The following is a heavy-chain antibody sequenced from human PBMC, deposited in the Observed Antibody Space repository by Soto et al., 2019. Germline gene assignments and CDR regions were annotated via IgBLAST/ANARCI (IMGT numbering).Heavy chain of an antibody. D-gene: IGHD3-10*01. Sequence: VSLTCTVSGGSISSYFWSWIRQPPGKGLECIGYIYGSGSTYYNPSLKSRVTISVDTSKNQFSLKLSPGTAADTVVYYCARVCRGGAENGMDVGGQGTTVTVSS. CDR1: GGSISSYF. J-gene: IGHJ6*02. CDR3: ARVCRGGAENGMDV. CDR2: IYGSGST. V-gene: IGHV4-59*01.